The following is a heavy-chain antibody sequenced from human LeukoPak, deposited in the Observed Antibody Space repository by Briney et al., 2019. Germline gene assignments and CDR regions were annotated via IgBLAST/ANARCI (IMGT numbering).Heavy chain of an antibody. J-gene: IGHJ3*02. Sequence: ASVTVSCTASGYTFTSYGISWVRQAPGQGLEWMGWISAYNGNTNYAQKLQGRVTMTTDTSTSTAYMELRSLRSDDTAVYYCARVSIVVVPAAILDDAFDIWGQGTMVTVSS. CDR1: GYTFTSYG. D-gene: IGHD2-2*02. CDR2: ISAYNGNT. V-gene: IGHV1-18*01. CDR3: ARVSIVVVPAAILDDAFDI.